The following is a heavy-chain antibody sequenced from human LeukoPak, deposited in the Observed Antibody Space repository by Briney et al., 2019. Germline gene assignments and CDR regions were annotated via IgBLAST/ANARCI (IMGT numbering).Heavy chain of an antibody. J-gene: IGHJ4*02. CDR3: ARTTHLGGYYFDY. Sequence: SETLSLTCAVYGGSFSGYYWSWIRQPPGKGLEWIGEINHSGSTNYNPSLKSRVTISVDTSKNQFSLKLSSVTAADTAVYYCARTTHLGGYYFDYWGQGTLVTVSS. V-gene: IGHV4-34*01. CDR2: INHSGST. CDR1: GGSFSGYY. D-gene: IGHD3-16*01.